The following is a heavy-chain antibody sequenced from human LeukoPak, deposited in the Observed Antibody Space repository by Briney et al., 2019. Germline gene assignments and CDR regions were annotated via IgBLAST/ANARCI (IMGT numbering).Heavy chain of an antibody. CDR1: GFTVSINY. V-gene: IGHV3-53*01. CDR3: ARGYSSGWYYFDY. Sequence: GGSLRLSCAASGFTVSINYMSWVRQAPGKGLEWVSLIYSGGSTYYADSVKGRFTISRDNSKNTLNLQMNSLRAEDTAVYYCARGYSSGWYYFDYWGQGTPVTVSS. CDR2: IYSGGST. J-gene: IGHJ4*02. D-gene: IGHD6-19*01.